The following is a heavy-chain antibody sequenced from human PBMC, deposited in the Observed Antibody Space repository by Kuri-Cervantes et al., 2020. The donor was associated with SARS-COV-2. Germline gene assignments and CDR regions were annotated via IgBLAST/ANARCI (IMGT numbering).Heavy chain of an antibody. V-gene: IGHV3-21*01. CDR2: ISSSSSYI. J-gene: IGHJ4*02. Sequence: GESLKISCAASGFTFSSYSMNWVRQAPGKGLEWVSSISSSSSYIYYADSAKGRFTTSRDNAKNSLYLQMNSLRAEDTAVHYCASLGGTSWHDYWGQGTLVTVSS. CDR3: ASLGGTSWHDY. D-gene: IGHD2-2*01. CDR1: GFTFSSYS.